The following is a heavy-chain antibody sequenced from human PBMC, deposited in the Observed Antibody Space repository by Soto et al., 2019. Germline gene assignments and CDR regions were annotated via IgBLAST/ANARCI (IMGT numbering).Heavy chain of an antibody. CDR2: IIPIVGTA. CDR3: ARAPTMIRPCWFDP. V-gene: IGHV1-69*13. J-gene: IGHJ5*02. CDR1: GDTFSSYA. D-gene: IGHD3-22*01. Sequence: ASVKVSCKASGDTFSSYAISWVRQAPGQGLEWMGGIIPIVGTAHYAQKFEGRVTITADESTRTAYMDLSSLRSEDTAVYYCARAPTMIRPCWFDPLGQGALVTVSS.